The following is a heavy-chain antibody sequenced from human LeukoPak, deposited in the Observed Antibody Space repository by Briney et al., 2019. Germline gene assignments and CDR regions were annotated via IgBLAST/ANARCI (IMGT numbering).Heavy chain of an antibody. D-gene: IGHD3-10*01. CDR2: ISGSGSTT. V-gene: IGHV3-23*01. CDR3: AKGEGGSGSYINAFDI. Sequence: PVGSLRLSCAASGFTFNSYAMSWVRQAPRKGLEWVSAISGSGSTTYYADSVKGRFTMSRDNSKNTLYLHMNRLRGEDTAVYYCAKGEGGSGSYINAFDIWGQGTMVTVSS. CDR1: GFTFNSYA. J-gene: IGHJ3*02.